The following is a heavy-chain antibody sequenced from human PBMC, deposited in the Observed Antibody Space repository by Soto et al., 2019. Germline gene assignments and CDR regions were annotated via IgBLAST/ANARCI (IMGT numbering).Heavy chain of an antibody. J-gene: IGHJ6*03. Sequence: QLQLQESGPGLVKPSETLSLTCTVSGGSISSSTSYWGWICQPPGKGLEWIGSINYSGSTYYSPSLKSRVTISADTSKTQFSLKLSSVTAADTAVYYCARPVNYYYYYMDVWGKGTMVTVSS. CDR1: GGSISSSTSY. V-gene: IGHV4-39*01. CDR3: ARPVNYYYYYMDV. CDR2: INYSGST.